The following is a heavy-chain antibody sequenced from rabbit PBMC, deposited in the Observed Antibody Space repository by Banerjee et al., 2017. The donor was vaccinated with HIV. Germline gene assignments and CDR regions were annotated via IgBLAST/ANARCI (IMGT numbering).Heavy chain of an antibody. V-gene: IGHV1S40*01. D-gene: IGHD8-1*01. Sequence: QSLEESGGDLVKPGASLTLTCTASGFSFSSSYWICWVRQAPGKGLEWIGCIGISSGIIYYASWAKGRFTISKTSSTTVTLQMTSLTAADTATYFCARSGSSYFHYFNLWGPGTLVTVS. J-gene: IGHJ4*01. CDR3: ARSGSSYFHYFNL. CDR1: GFSFSSSYW. CDR2: IGISSGII.